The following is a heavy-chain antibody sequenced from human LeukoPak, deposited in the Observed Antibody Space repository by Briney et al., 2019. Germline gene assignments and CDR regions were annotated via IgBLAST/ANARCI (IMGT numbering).Heavy chain of an antibody. V-gene: IGHV3-30*02. CDR3: AKDINPFGELVPGDY. D-gene: IGHD3-10*01. CDR1: GFTFSSYG. Sequence: PGGSLRLSCAASGFTFSSYGMHWVRQAPGKGLEWVAFIRYDGSNKYYADSVKGRFTISRDNSKNTLYLQMNSLRAEDTAVYYCAKDINPFGELVPGDYWGQGTLVTVSS. CDR2: IRYDGSNK. J-gene: IGHJ4*02.